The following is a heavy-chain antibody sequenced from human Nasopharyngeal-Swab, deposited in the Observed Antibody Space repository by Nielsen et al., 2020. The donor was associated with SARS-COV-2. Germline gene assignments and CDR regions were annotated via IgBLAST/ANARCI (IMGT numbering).Heavy chain of an antibody. D-gene: IGHD3-22*01. CDR3: ARSTYYYDSSGYSFDY. J-gene: IGHJ4*02. Sequence: ASVKVSCKASGYTFTSYAMHWVRQAPGRRLEWMGWINAGNGNTKYSQKFQGRVTITRDTSASTAYMELSSLRSEDTAVYYCARSTYYYDSSGYSFDYWGQGTLVTVSS. V-gene: IGHV1-3*01. CDR1: GYTFTSYA. CDR2: INAGNGNT.